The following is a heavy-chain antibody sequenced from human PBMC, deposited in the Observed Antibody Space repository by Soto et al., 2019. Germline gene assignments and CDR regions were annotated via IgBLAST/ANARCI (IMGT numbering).Heavy chain of an antibody. CDR3: ASYSSGSRLFDY. V-gene: IGHV4-30-2*01. J-gene: IGHJ4*02. CDR1: GGSISSGGYS. CDR2: IYHSGST. D-gene: IGHD3-22*01. Sequence: SETLSLTCAVSGGSISSGGYSWSWIRQPPGKGLEWIGYIYHSGSTYYNPSLKSRVTISVDRSKNQFSLKLSSVTAADTAVYYCASYSSGSRLFDYWGQGTMVTVSS.